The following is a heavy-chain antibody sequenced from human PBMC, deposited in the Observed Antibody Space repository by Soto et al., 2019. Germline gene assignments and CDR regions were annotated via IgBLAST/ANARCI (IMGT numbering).Heavy chain of an antibody. J-gene: IGHJ5*02. D-gene: IGHD3-10*01. Sequence: GASVKVSCKASGYTFTSDQIHWVRQAPGQGLEWMGMIGPSGGKTNYAQKFQGRVTMTRDTSTSTVYMALSSLRSEDTAIYFCGRVMRSLLSITALDTWGQGTLVTVSS. CDR1: GYTFTSDQ. V-gene: IGHV1-46*01. CDR2: IGPSGGKT. CDR3: GRVMRSLLSITALDT.